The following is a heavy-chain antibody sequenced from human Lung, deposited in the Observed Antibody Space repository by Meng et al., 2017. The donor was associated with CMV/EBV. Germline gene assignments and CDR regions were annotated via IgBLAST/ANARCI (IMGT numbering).Heavy chain of an antibody. J-gene: IGHJ6*02. CDR2: ISWNSGSI. CDR3: AKDIRGRTYYYYGMDV. CDR1: GFTFDDYA. V-gene: IGHV3-9*01. Sequence: SLXISCAASGFTFDDYAMHWVRQAPGKGLEWVSGISWNSGSIGYADSVKGRFTISRDNAKNSLYLQMNSLRAEDTALYYCAKDIRGRTYYYYGMDVWGQGTMVTVSS.